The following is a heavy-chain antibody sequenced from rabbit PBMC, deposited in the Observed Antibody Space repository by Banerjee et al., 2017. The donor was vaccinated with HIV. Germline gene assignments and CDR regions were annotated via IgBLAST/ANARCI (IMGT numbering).Heavy chain of an antibody. J-gene: IGHJ6*01. CDR3: ARDYTLGDADYPYYFGL. D-gene: IGHD6-1*01. Sequence: HSLEESGGDLVKPGASLTLTCTASGFSFSSSYYMCWVRQAPGKGLEWIGCIYAGSSGSTYYASWAKGRFTISKTSSTTVTLQMTSLTAADTATYFCARDYTLGDADYPYYFGLWGPGTLVTVS. CDR1: GFSFSSSYY. CDR2: IYAGSSGST. V-gene: IGHV1S40*01.